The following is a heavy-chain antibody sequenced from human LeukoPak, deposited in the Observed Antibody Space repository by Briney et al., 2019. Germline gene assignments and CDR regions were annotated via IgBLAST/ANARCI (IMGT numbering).Heavy chain of an antibody. V-gene: IGHV4-34*01. J-gene: IGHJ6*03. CDR2: INLSGRT. CDR1: GGSYSGYS. CDR3: ARYGRTMIVVPYMDV. Sequence: SETLSLTCAVYGGSYSGYSWIWIRQPPGKGLEWIGEINLSGRTNYNPSLKSRVTILGDTSKSQFSLKLSSVTAADTAVYYCARYGRTMIVVPYMDVWGKGTTVTVSS. D-gene: IGHD3-22*01.